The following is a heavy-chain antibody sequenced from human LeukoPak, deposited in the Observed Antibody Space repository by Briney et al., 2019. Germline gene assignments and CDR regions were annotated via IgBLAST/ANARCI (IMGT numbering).Heavy chain of an antibody. CDR1: GGSISSYY. Sequence: PSETLSLTCTVSGGSISSYYWSWIRQPAGKGLEWIGRIYTSGSNHNPSLKSRVTMSVDTSKNQFSLKLSSVTAADTAVYYCAREEEPLTYFDYWGQGTLVTVSS. CDR3: AREEEPLTYFDY. D-gene: IGHD1-26*01. CDR2: IYTSGS. V-gene: IGHV4-4*07. J-gene: IGHJ4*02.